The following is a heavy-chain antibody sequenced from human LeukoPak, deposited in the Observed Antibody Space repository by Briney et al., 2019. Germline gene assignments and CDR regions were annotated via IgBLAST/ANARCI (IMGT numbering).Heavy chain of an antibody. D-gene: IGHD6-13*01. CDR3: AKCGSAAAKGKYYFDY. Sequence: GGSLRLSCAASGFTFSTFAMSWVRQAPEKGREWVSAISGSGGSTYYTDSVKGRFTISRDSSKNTLYLQMNSLRADDTAVYYCAKCGSAAAKGKYYFDYWGPGTLVTVSS. CDR2: ISGSGGST. J-gene: IGHJ4*02. CDR1: GFTFSTFA. V-gene: IGHV3-23*01.